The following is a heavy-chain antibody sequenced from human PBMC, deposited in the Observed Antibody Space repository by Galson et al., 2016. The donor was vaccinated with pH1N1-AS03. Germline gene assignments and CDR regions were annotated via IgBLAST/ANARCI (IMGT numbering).Heavy chain of an antibody. J-gene: IGHJ3*01. Sequence: SLRLSCAASGFTFRNYAMSWVRQAPGEGLEWVSAISGDGSVTHYADSVKGRFTISRDNSKSTLYLQMSSMRAEDTAVYYCAREWSAFDFWGQGTVVTVSS. V-gene: IGHV3-23*01. CDR2: ISGDGSVT. CDR1: GFTFRNYA. D-gene: IGHD3-3*01. CDR3: AREWSAFDF.